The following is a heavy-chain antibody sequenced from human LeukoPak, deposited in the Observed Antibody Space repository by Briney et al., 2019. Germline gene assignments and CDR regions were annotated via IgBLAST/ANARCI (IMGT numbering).Heavy chain of an antibody. D-gene: IGHD1-7*01. Sequence: SGGSLRLSCAASGFTFSSYAMSWVRQAPGKGLEWVAVISFDGNDNYYADSVKGRFTISRDNSESDLFLQMNSLRTEDTALYYCAKARLPTNNWYSDSFDSWGQGTLVTVS. J-gene: IGHJ3*01. CDR1: GFTFSSYA. CDR2: ISFDGNDN. V-gene: IGHV3-30*18. CDR3: AKARLPTNNWYSDSFDS.